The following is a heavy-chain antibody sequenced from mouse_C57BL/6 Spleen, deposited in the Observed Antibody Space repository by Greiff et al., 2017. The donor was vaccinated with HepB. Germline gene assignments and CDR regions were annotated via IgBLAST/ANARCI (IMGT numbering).Heavy chain of an antibody. Sequence: EVQLVESGGDLVQPGGSLKLSCAASGFTFSSYGMSWVRQTPDKRLEWVATISSGGSYTYYPDSVKGRFTISRDNAKNTLYLQMSSLKSEDTAMYYCARRTGTEDFDYWGQGTTLTVSS. CDR1: GFTFSSYG. D-gene: IGHD4-1*01. V-gene: IGHV5-6*01. CDR3: ARRTGTEDFDY. J-gene: IGHJ2*01. CDR2: ISSGGSYT.